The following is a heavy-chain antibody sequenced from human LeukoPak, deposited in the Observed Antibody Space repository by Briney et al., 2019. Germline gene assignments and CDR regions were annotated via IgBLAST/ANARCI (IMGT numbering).Heavy chain of an antibody. CDR1: GFTFSSYW. V-gene: IGHV3-7*01. J-gene: IGHJ6*03. CDR3: TRVKQQLVRLLGRDTTYYYYYYMDV. D-gene: IGHD6-13*01. CDR2: IKQDGSEK. Sequence: GGSLRLSCEASGFTFSSYWMSWVRQAPGKGLEWVANIKQDGSEKYYVDSVKGRFTVSRDNAKNSLFLQMNSLRAEDTAVYFCTRVKQQLVRLLGRDTTYYYYYYMDVWGKGTTVTVSS.